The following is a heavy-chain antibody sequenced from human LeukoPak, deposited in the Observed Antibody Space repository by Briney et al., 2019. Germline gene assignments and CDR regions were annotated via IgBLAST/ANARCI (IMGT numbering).Heavy chain of an antibody. V-gene: IGHV4-34*01. J-gene: IGHJ4*02. CDR2: INHSGST. Sequence: SETLSLTCAVYGGSFSGYYWSWIRQPPGEELEWIGEINHSGSTNYNPSLKSRVTISVDTSKNQFSLKLSSVTAADTAVYYCARAGYSYGRWGQGTLVTVSS. CDR1: GGSFSGYY. CDR3: ARAGYSYGR. D-gene: IGHD5-18*01.